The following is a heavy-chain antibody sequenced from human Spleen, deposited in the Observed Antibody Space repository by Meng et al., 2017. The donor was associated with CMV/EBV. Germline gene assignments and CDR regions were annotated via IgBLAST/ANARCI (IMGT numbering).Heavy chain of an antibody. J-gene: IGHJ5*02. V-gene: IGHV4-59*01. D-gene: IGHD3-16*01. CDR3: ARDSGGGFDP. CDR1: GGSISSYY. Sequence: SETLSLTCTVSGGSISSYYWSWIRQPPGKGLQWIGYIYYSGSTNYNPSLKSRVTISVDTSKNQFSLKLSSVTAADTAVYYCARDSGGGFDPWGQGTRVTVSS. CDR2: IYYSGST.